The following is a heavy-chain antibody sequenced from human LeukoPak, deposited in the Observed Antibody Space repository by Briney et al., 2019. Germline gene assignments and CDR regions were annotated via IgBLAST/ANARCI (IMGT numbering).Heavy chain of an antibody. Sequence: SETLSLTCTVSGGSISSSSYYWGWIRQPPGKGLEWIGSIYYSGSTYYNPSLKSRVTISVDTSKNQFSLKLSSVTAADTAVYYCARDWRYCSSTSCYYYYGMDVWGQGTTVTVSS. CDR1: GGSISSSSYY. V-gene: IGHV4-39*07. CDR3: ARDWRYCSSTSCYYYYGMDV. J-gene: IGHJ6*02. CDR2: IYYSGST. D-gene: IGHD2-2*01.